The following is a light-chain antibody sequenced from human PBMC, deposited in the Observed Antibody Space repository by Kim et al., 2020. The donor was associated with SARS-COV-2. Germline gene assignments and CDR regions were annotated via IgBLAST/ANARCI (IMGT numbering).Light chain of an antibody. CDR1: QGISRY. Sequence: ASTGDRVTITCRASQGISRYLAWYQQKPGKAPKLLIYAASTLQSGVPSRFSGSGSGTDFTLTISCLQSEDFATYYCQQYYSYPPYTFGQGTKLEI. J-gene: IGKJ2*01. V-gene: IGKV1-8*01. CDR3: QQYYSYPPYT. CDR2: AAS.